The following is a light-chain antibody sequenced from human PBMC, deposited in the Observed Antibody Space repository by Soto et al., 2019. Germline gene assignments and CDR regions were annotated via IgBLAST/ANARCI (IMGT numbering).Light chain of an antibody. V-gene: IGKV3-15*01. Sequence: EIVLTQSPATLSLSPGERPTLSCRASQSISSNLAWYQQKPGQAPRLLIYDASTRATGIPARFSGSGSGTEFTLTISSLQSEDFAVYYCHQYNNWPLTWTFGQGTKVDIK. J-gene: IGKJ1*01. CDR2: DAS. CDR3: HQYNNWPLTWT. CDR1: QSISSN.